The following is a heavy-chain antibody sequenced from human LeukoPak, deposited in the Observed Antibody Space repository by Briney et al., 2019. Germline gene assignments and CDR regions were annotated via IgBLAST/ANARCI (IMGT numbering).Heavy chain of an antibody. CDR3: ARGRGGGYYYYYMDV. CDR1: GYTFTSYD. V-gene: IGHV1-8*03. Sequence: ASVKVPCKASGYTFTSYDINWVRQATGQGLEWMGWMNPNSGNTGYAQKFQGRVTITADKSTSTAYVELSSLRSEDTAVYYCARGRGGGYYYYYMDVWGKGTTVTVSS. J-gene: IGHJ6*03. CDR2: MNPNSGNT. D-gene: IGHD2-15*01.